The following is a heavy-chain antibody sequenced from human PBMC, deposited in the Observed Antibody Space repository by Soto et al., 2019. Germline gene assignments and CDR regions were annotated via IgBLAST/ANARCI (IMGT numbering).Heavy chain of an antibody. CDR3: ARVVGALGHWFDP. CDR2: ISAYNGKT. Sequence: QVQLVQSGAEVKKPGASVKVSCKASGYNFNSYTISWVRQAPGQGLEWMGRISAYNGKTNYAQKLQGRVTITTDTSTSTAYMELRSLRSDDTAVYHCARVVGALGHWFDPWCQGTMVTVSS. J-gene: IGHJ5*02. V-gene: IGHV1-18*01. CDR1: GYNFNSYT. D-gene: IGHD1-26*01.